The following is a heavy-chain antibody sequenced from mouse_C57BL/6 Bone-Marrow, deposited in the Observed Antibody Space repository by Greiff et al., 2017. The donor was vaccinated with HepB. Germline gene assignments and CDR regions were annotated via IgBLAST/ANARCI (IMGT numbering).Heavy chain of an antibody. Sequence: EVQLQQSGPGLVKPSQSLSLTCSVTGYSITSGYYWNWIRQFPGNKLEWMGYISYDGSNNYNPSLKNRISITRDTSKNQFFLKLNSVTTEDTATYYCARAGDYDAWFAYWGQGTLVTVSA. V-gene: IGHV3-6*01. CDR2: ISYDGSN. D-gene: IGHD2-4*01. CDR1: GYSITSGYY. J-gene: IGHJ3*01. CDR3: ARAGDYDAWFAY.